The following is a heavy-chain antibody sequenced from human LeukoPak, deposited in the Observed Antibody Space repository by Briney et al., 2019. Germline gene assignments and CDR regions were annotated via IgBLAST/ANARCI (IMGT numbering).Heavy chain of an antibody. CDR3: ARLGDFWSGYSYSFDY. CDR2: IYPGDSDT. CDR1: GYSFTSYW. J-gene: IGHJ4*02. V-gene: IGHV5-51*01. Sequence: PGESLKISCKGSGYSFTSYWIGWVRQMPGKGLEWMGIIYPGDSDTRYSPSFQGQVTISADKSISTAYLQWSSLKASDTAMYYCARLGDFWSGYSYSFDYWGQGTLVTVSS. D-gene: IGHD3-3*01.